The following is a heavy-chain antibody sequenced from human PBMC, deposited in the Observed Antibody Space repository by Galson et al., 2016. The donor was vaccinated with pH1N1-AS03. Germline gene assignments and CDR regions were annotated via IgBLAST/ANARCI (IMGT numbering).Heavy chain of an antibody. CDR3: ARGRYSGSDI. J-gene: IGHJ3*02. D-gene: IGHD3-10*01. V-gene: IGHV6-1*01. CDR1: GDSVSSNIDA. Sequence: CAISGDSVSSNIDAWNWTRHSPSRGLEWLGRTYWRSKWYIDYALSLKSRITINPDTSKNQFSLQLTSVIPDDTAVYYCARGRYSGSDIWGQGAKVTVSS. CDR2: TYWRSKWYI.